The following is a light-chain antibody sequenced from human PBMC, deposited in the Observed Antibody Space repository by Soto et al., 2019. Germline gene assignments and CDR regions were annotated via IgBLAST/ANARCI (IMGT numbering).Light chain of an antibody. CDR1: QSISSW. CDR2: KAS. V-gene: IGKV1-5*03. Sequence: DIQMTQSPSTLSASVGDRVTITCRASQSISSWLAWYQQKPGKAPKLLIYKASNLESGVPSRFSGSGSGTEFTLTISSLQPDDFATYYCQQYNSYSSFTFGPGTKVDIK. J-gene: IGKJ3*01. CDR3: QQYNSYSSFT.